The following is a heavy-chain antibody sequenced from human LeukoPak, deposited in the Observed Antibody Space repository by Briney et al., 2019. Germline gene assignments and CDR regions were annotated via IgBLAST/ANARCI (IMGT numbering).Heavy chain of an antibody. D-gene: IGHD6-19*01. J-gene: IGHJ4*02. V-gene: IGHV4-34*01. Sequence: TSETLSLTCAVYGGSFSGYYWSWIRQPPGKGLEWIGEINHSGSTNYNPSLKSRVTISVDTSKNQFSLKLSSVTAADTAVYYCARVRCSSGWYRSYYFDYWGQGTLVTVSS. CDR3: ARVRCSSGWYRSYYFDY. CDR2: INHSGST. CDR1: GGSFSGYY.